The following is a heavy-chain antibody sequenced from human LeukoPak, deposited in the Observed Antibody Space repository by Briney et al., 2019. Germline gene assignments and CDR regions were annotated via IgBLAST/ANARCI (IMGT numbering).Heavy chain of an antibody. D-gene: IGHD1-7*01. Sequence: DPSETLSLTCAVYGGSFSGYYWSWIRQPPGKGLEWIGEINHSESTNYNPSLKSRVTISVDMSKNQFSLKLSSVTAADTAVYYCARGYNWNYGWDPWGQGTLVSVSS. CDR1: GGSFSGYY. CDR3: ARGYNWNYGWDP. V-gene: IGHV4-34*01. CDR2: INHSEST. J-gene: IGHJ5*02.